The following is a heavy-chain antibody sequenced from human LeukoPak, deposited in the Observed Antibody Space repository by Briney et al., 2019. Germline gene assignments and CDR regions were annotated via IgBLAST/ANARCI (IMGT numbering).Heavy chain of an antibody. CDR1: HYPFTTYG. V-gene: IGHV1-18*01. J-gene: IGHJ4*02. CDR3: ARDSIAVAGTYAY. CDR2: SSAYNGNT. D-gene: IGHD6-19*01. Sequence: GASVNLSCKPSHYPFTTYGISWLRQAPGHGLEGMGWSSAYNGNTNYAQKLQGRVTMTTDTSTSTAYMELRSLRSDDTAVYYCARDSIAVAGTYAYWGQGTLVRVSS.